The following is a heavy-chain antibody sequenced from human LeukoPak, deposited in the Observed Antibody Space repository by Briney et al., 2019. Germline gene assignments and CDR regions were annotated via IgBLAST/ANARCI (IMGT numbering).Heavy chain of an antibody. V-gene: IGHV3-11*04. Sequence: PGRSLRLSCAASGLTFSNAWMSWVRQAPGKGLEWVAYISSSGSDKYYPDSVKGRFTISRDNAKNSLYLQMNSLRAEDTAVYYCARRTSGAFAIWGQGTKVTVSS. J-gene: IGHJ3*02. CDR3: ARRTSGAFAI. CDR1: GLTFSNAW. CDR2: ISSSGSDK.